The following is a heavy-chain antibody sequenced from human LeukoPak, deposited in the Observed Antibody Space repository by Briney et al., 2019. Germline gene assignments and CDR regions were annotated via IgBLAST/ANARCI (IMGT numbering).Heavy chain of an antibody. V-gene: IGHV4-39*07. D-gene: IGHD3-9*01. CDR2: IYYSGST. CDR1: GGSISSGSYY. CDR3: ARGARGRYFDWLPPIYSSGWSGVRWFDP. J-gene: IGHJ5*02. Sequence: SETLSLTCTVSGGSISSGSYYWGWIRQPPGKGLEWIGSIYYSGSTYYNPSLKSRVTISVDTSKNQFSLKLSSVTAADTAVYYCARGARGRYFDWLPPIYSSGWSGVRWFDPWGQGTLVTVSS.